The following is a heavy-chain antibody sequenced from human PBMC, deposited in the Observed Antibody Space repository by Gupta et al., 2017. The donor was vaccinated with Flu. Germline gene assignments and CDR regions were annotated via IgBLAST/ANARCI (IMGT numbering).Heavy chain of an antibody. V-gene: IGHV3-72*01. J-gene: IGHJ4*02. CDR1: GFTFSDHY. Sequence: EVQLVESGGGLVQPGGSQRLSCASFGFTFSDHYMDWVRQGPGKGLEWVGRIKNKANSKFADYAASVKGRFTMSRDDSKNSLYLQMNSLKTEDTAVYFCARDSSASLDYWGQGTLVTVSS. CDR3: ARDSSASLDY. CDR2: IKNKANSKFA.